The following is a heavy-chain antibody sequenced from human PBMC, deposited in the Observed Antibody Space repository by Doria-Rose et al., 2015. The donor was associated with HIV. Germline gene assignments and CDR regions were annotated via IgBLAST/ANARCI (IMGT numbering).Heavy chain of an antibody. V-gene: IGHV1-3*01. CDR2: INVDNGNT. Sequence: QVQLVQSGAEVKKPGASVRVSCKASGYTFTRHAMHWVRQAPGQRPEWMGWINVDNGNTEYSQKFQGRLTITRDTSASTAYMELSSLTSDDTAVYYCAKDRVRVVQAATTLDLWGQGTLVTVSS. D-gene: IGHD2-2*01. J-gene: IGHJ5*02. CDR3: AKDRVRVVQAATTLDL. CDR1: GYTFTRHA.